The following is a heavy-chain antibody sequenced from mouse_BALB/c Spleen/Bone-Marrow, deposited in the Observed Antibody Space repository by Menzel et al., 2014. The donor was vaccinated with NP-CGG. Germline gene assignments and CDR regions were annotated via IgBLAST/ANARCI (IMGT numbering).Heavy chain of an antibody. D-gene: IGHD2-1*01. CDR1: GYSFTSYW. J-gene: IGHJ2*01. CDR2: IYPGNSDT. V-gene: IGHV1-5*01. Sequence: VQLKQSGTVLARPGASVKMSCKASGYSFTSYWMHWVKQRPGQGLEWIGAIYPGNSDTSYNQKFKGKAKLTAVTSATTAYMELSSLTNEDSAVYFCTRKVCYGNPLDYWGQGTTLTVSS. CDR3: TRKVCYGNPLDY.